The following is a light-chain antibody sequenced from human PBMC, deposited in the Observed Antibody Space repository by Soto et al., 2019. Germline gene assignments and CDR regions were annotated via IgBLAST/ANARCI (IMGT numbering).Light chain of an antibody. CDR2: WAS. CDR1: QSLLHSNGYNY. V-gene: IGKV2-28*01. CDR3: MQSLQTPPWT. Sequence: DIVMTQSPLSLPVTPGEPASISCRSSQSLLHSNGYNYLDWYLQKPGQSPQLLIYWASNRASGVPDRFSGSGSGTDFTLKISRVEAEDVGHYFCMQSLQTPPWTFGQGTKVEIK. J-gene: IGKJ1*01.